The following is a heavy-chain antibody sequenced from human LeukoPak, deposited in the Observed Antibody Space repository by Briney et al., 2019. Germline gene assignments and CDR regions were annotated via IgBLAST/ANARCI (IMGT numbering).Heavy chain of an antibody. CDR2: IYHSGST. Sequence: SETLSLTCTVSGYSISSGYYWGWIRQPPGKGLEWIGSIYHSGSTYYNPSLKSRVTISVDTSKNQFSLTLSSVTAADTAVYYCARQSTYYDVLVPWGQGSLVTVAS. D-gene: IGHD3-9*01. CDR3: ARQSTYYDVLVP. V-gene: IGHV4-38-2*02. CDR1: GYSISSGYY. J-gene: IGHJ5*02.